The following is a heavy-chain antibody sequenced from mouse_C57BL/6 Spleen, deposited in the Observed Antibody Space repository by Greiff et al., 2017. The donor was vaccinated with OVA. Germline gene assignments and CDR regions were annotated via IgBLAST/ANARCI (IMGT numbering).Heavy chain of an antibody. CDR1: GYSITSGYY. CDR3: ARGGNYVSFAY. J-gene: IGHJ3*01. V-gene: IGHV3-6*01. Sequence: EVQLQESGPGLVKPSQSLSLTCSVTGYSITSGYYWNWIRQFPGNKLEWMGYISYDGSNNYNPSLKNRISITRDTSKNQFFLKLNSVTTEDTATYYCARGGNYVSFAYWGQGTLVTVSA. D-gene: IGHD2-1*01. CDR2: ISYDGSN.